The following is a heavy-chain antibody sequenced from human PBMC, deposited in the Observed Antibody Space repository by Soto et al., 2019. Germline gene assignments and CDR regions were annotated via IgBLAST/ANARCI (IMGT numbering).Heavy chain of an antibody. J-gene: IGHJ4*02. CDR3: ARRGSGSYYDY. V-gene: IGHV3-23*01. CDR1: GFTFSSYA. CDR2: ISGSGGST. D-gene: IGHD1-26*01. Sequence: EVQLLESGGGLVQPGGSPRLSCAASGFTFSSYAMRWVRQAPVKGLEWVSAISGSGGSTYYADSVKGRFIISRDNSKNTLYLQMNSLRAEDTAVYYCARRGSGSYYDYWGQGTLVTVSS.